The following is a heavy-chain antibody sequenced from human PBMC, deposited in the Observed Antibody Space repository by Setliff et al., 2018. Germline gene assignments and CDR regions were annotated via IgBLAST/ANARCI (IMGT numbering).Heavy chain of an antibody. Sequence: GASVKVSCKASGYTFTAYYIHWVRQAPGQGLEWMGWINPNAGNINYIQKFQGRVTMTRDTSISTAYMELRRLKSDDTAVYYCARHKVIKKEFIRLTWFDPWGQGTPVTVSS. CDR1: GYTFTAYY. CDR3: ARHKVIKKEFIRLTWFDP. D-gene: IGHD3-10*01. J-gene: IGHJ5*02. CDR2: INPNAGNI. V-gene: IGHV1-2*02.